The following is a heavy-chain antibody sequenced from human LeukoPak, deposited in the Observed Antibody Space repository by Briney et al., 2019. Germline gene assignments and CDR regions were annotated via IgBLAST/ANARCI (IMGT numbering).Heavy chain of an antibody. CDR3: ARDRSGWYYFDY. V-gene: IGHV4-39*07. CDR1: GGSISSSSYY. Sequence: PSETLSLTCTVSGGSISSSSYYWGWIRQPPGKGLEWIGSIYYSGSTYYNPSLKSRVTISVDTSKNQFSLKLSSVTAADTAVYYCARDRSGWYYFDYWGQGTLVTVSS. CDR2: IYYSGST. J-gene: IGHJ4*02. D-gene: IGHD6-19*01.